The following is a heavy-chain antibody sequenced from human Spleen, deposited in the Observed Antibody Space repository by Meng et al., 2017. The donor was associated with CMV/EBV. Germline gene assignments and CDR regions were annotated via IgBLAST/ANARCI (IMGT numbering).Heavy chain of an antibody. J-gene: IGHJ4*02. D-gene: IGHD1-26*01. CDR2: ISSDGSNK. CDR1: GFTFSTYT. Sequence: GESLKISCAASGFTFSTYTMHWARQAPGKGLEWVAVISSDGSNKYYADSVKGRFTISRDNSKNTLYLQMNSLRAEDTAVYYCANLALDSGSYHYDGFDYWGQGTLVTVSS. CDR3: ANLALDSGSYHYDGFDY. V-gene: IGHV3-30*04.